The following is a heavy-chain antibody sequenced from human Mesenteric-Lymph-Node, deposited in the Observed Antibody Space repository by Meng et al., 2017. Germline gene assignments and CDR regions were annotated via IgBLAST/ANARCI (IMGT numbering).Heavy chain of an antibody. CDR1: GYTFTSYS. CDR3: AGPRVPLYGSGSGELDY. CDR2: ISAYNGNT. D-gene: IGHD3-10*01. J-gene: IGHJ4*02. V-gene: IGHV1-18*01. Sequence: ASVKVSCKASGYTFTSYSISWVRQAAGQGLEWMGWISAYNGNTNYAQKLQGRVTMTRDTSTSTVYMELSSLRSENTAVYYCAGPRVPLYGSGSGELDYWGQGTLVTVSS.